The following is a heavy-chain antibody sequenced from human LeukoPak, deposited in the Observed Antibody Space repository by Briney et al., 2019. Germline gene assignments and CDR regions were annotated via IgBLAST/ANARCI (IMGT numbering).Heavy chain of an antibody. V-gene: IGHV4-4*02. Sequence: PSETLSLTCGVSGGSIRSSNWWSWVRQPPGKGLEGIGEIHHSGTTNYNPSLKSRVTISVGQSKNQFSLKLNSVTAADTAVYYCARAFLVGYSPEEYFFDYWGQGTLVTVSS. CDR3: ARAFLVGYSPEEYFFDY. D-gene: IGHD2-21*01. CDR2: IHHSGTT. J-gene: IGHJ4*02. CDR1: GGSIRSSNW.